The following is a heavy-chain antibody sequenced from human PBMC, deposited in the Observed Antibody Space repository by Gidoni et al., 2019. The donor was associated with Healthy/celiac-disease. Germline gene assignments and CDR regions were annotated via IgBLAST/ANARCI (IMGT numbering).Heavy chain of an antibody. CDR3: ARDQEAYGDRHDAFDI. D-gene: IGHD4-17*01. V-gene: IGHV3-21*01. CDR2: ISSSSSYI. J-gene: IGHJ3*02. Sequence: EVQLVESGGGLVKPGGSLRLSCAASGFTFSSYSMNWVRQAPGKGLEWVSSISSSSSYIYYADSVKGRFTISRDNAKNSLYLQMNSLRAEDTAVYYCARDQEAYGDRHDAFDIWGQGTMVTVSS. CDR1: GFTFSSYS.